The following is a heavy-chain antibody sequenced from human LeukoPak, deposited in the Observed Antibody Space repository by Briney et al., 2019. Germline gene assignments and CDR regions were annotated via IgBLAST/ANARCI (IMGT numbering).Heavy chain of an antibody. V-gene: IGHV3-23*01. J-gene: IGHJ4*02. CDR2: ISGSGGST. CDR3: AKTRRADYYDTSSYYYLDFEY. Sequence: GGSLRPSCAASGFTFSSYAMTWVRQAPGKGLEWVSGISGSGGSTYSADSVRGRFTISRDNSKNTLYLQMSSLRAEDTAVYYCAKTRRADYYDTSSYYYLDFEYWGQGTLVTVSS. CDR1: GFTFSSYA. D-gene: IGHD3-22*01.